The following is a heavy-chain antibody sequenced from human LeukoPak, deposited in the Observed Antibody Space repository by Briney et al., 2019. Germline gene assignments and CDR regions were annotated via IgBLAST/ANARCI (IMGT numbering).Heavy chain of an antibody. V-gene: IGHV4-34*01. CDR2: INHSGST. Sequence: SETLSLTCAVYGGSFSGYYWSWIRQPPGKGLEWIGEINHSGSTNYNPSLKSRVTISLDTSKNQFSLKLSSVTAADTAVYYCARVGYSTWTVGDGYYYYYMDVWGKGTTVTVSS. J-gene: IGHJ6*03. CDR1: GGSFSGYY. CDR3: ARVGYSTWTVGDGYYYYYMDV. D-gene: IGHD4-11*01.